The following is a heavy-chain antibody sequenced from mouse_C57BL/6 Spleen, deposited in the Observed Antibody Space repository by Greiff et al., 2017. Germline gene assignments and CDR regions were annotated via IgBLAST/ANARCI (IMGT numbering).Heavy chain of an antibody. J-gene: IGHJ3*01. Sequence: QVQLQQSGAELARPGASVKMSCKASGYTFTSYTMHWVKQRPGQGLEWIGYINPSSGYTKYNQKFKYKATMTADKSSSTAYLQLSSLTSEDSAVYYCARYYGAWFAYWGQGTLVTVSA. D-gene: IGHD1-1*01. CDR3: ARYYGAWFAY. CDR1: GYTFTSYT. V-gene: IGHV1-4*01. CDR2: INPSSGYT.